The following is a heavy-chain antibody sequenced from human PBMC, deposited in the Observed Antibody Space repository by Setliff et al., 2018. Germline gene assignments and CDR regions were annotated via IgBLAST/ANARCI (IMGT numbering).Heavy chain of an antibody. CDR3: SRLVRYCSKTTCQTASGAEL. CDR1: GFTFSDFG. J-gene: IGHJ4*02. V-gene: IGHV1-18*01. D-gene: IGHD2-8*01. Sequence: GASVKVSCKTSGFTFSDFGISWVRQAPGQGLEWMGWISGYTGKTYYAPKLQGRVTMTTDASTSTAYMELRGLTSDDTAVYYCSRLVRYCSKTTCQTASGAELWGQGTLVTVS. CDR2: ISGYTGKT.